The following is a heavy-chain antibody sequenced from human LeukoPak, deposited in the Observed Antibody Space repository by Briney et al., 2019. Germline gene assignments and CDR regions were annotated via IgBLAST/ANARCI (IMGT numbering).Heavy chain of an antibody. CDR1: GFTFTTYS. D-gene: IGHD6-13*01. CDR2: ISSSSSYI. J-gene: IGHJ5*02. Sequence: PGGSLRLSCAASGFTFTTYSMNWVRQAPGKGLEWVSSISSSSSYIYYVDSVKGRFTISRDNARNSLYLQMNSLRAEDTAVYYCAREYDQQLGSWGQGTLVTVSS. CDR3: AREYDQQLGS. V-gene: IGHV3-21*01.